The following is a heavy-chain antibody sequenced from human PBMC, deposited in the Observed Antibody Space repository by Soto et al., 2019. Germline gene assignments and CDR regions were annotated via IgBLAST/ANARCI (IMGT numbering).Heavy chain of an antibody. V-gene: IGHV1-8*01. J-gene: IGHJ3*02. CDR2: MNPNSGNT. D-gene: IGHD2-15*01. CDR3: ARGRSDCSGGSCYLSFDAFDI. CDR1: GYTFTSYD. Sequence: ASVKVSCKASGYTFTSYDINWVRQATGQGLEWMGWMNPNSGNTGYAQKFQGRVTMTRNTSISTAYMELSSPRSEDTAVYYCARGRSDCSGGSCYLSFDAFDIWGQGTMVTVSS.